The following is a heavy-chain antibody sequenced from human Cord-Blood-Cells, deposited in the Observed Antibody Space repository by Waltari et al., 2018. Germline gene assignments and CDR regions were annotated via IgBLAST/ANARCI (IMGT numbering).Heavy chain of an antibody. CDR3: ARAWGTRRNWYFDL. CDR2: IDSGGST. J-gene: IGHJ2*01. CDR1: GLPVSSID. V-gene: IGHV3-53*02. Sequence: EVQLVVTGGGLIQPGGSLLLSCAVPGLPVSSIDTGWGRSAPGKGLVGVSVIDSGGSTDYADSVKGRFTISRDNSKNTLYLQMNSLRAEDTAVYYCARAWGTRRNWYFDLWGRGTLVTVSS. D-gene: IGHD3-16*01.